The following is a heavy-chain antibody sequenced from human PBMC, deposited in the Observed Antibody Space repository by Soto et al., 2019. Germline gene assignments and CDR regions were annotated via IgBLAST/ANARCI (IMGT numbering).Heavy chain of an antibody. J-gene: IGHJ4*02. CDR3: ARAPYSNAWYRFDL. D-gene: IGHD4-4*01. CDR1: GFTFSGYW. Sequence: PGGSLRLSCEASGFTFSGYWMSWVRQAPGKGLEWVADIKHDGSLQYYVDSVKSRFTISRDNAKKLLYLQMNGLRAEDTALYYCARAPYSNAWYRFDLWGQGTLVTVSS. V-gene: IGHV3-7*03. CDR2: IKHDGSLQ.